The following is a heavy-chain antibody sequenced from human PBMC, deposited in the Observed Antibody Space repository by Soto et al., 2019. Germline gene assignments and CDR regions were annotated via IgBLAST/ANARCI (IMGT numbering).Heavy chain of an antibody. Sequence: ASVKVSCKASGYTFTGYYMHWVRQAPGQGLEWMGWINPNSGGTNYAQKFQGRVTMTRDTSISTAYMELSRLRSDDTAVYYCARTLWFGELSLLYYWGQRTLVTFSS. D-gene: IGHD3-10*01. V-gene: IGHV1-2*02. CDR3: ARTLWFGELSLLYY. CDR1: GYTFTGYY. CDR2: INPNSGGT. J-gene: IGHJ4*02.